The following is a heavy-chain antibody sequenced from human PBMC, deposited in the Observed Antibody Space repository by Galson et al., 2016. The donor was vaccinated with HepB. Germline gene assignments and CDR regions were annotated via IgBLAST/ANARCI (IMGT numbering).Heavy chain of an antibody. CDR2: MNHSGSA. D-gene: IGHD6-19*01. J-gene: IGHJ5*02. CDR3: ARSTYSSGWYSGWFDL. Sequence: LTCGVHGGSFTAYYWSWIRRAPGKGLEWIGEMNHSGSAHYNPPLRSRVTMSVDRSRNQFSLKLSSVTAADTAVYYWARSTYSSGWYSGWFDLWGQGIVVTVSS. CDR1: GGSFTAYY. V-gene: IGHV4-34*01.